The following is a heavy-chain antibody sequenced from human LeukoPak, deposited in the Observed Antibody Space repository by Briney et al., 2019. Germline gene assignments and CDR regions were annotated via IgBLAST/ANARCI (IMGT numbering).Heavy chain of an antibody. V-gene: IGHV4-39*01. D-gene: IGHD3-10*01. CDR1: GGSISSSSYY. CDR3: ARHKRVKAYYGSGSYIPQYYYYYYMDV. Sequence: SETLSLTCTVSGGSISSSSYYWGWIRQPPGKGLEWIGSIHYSGSTNYNPSLKSRVTISVDTSKNQFSLKLSSVTAADTAVYYCARHKRVKAYYGSGSYIPQYYYYYYMDVWGEGTTVTISS. CDR2: IHYSGST. J-gene: IGHJ6*03.